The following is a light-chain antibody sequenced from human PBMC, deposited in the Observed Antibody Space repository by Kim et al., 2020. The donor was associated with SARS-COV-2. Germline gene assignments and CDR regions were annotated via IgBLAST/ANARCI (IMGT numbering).Light chain of an antibody. CDR2: SNN. CDR3: AAWDDSLSGFYV. J-gene: IGLJ1*01. CDR1: SSNIGSNY. Sequence: QRVPISCSGSSSNIGSNYVYWYQQLPGTAPKLLIYSNNQRPSGVPDRFSGSKSGTSASLAISGLRSEDEADYYCAAWDDSLSGFYVFGTGTKVTVL. V-gene: IGLV1-47*02.